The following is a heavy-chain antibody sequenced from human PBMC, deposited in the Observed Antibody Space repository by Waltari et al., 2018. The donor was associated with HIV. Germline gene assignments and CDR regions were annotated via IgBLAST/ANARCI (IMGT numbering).Heavy chain of an antibody. CDR1: GFTFTTSW. CDR3: ASPKGGWLFAFDV. CDR2: IWPSDSDT. J-gene: IGHJ3*01. Sequence: QLVQSGGEVKQTGESLKISCKGSGFTFTTSWIAWVRQMPWKGLEWMGMIWPSDSDTKYSPSFQGHVTISADRSISTAYLQWSSLRASDTAMYYCASPKGGWLFAFDVWGQGTMVTVSS. D-gene: IGHD3-16*01. V-gene: IGHV5-51*01.